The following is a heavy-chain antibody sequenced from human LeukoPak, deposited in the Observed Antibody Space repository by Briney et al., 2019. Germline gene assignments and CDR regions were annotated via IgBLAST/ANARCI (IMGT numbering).Heavy chain of an antibody. J-gene: IGHJ3*01. V-gene: IGHV5-51*01. CDR2: IYPDDSDT. Sequence: GESLKISCKGSGYRFSAYWIAWVRQMPGKGLEWMGIIYPDDSDTRYSPSFQGQVTISADKSVSTAYLQWSSLKASDTAMYFCARPNITSYYDSRGYVAFDVWGQGTIVTVSS. D-gene: IGHD3-22*01. CDR1: GYRFSAYW. CDR3: ARPNITSYYDSRGYVAFDV.